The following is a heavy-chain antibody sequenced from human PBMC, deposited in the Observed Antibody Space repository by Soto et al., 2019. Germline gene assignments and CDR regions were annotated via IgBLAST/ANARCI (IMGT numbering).Heavy chain of an antibody. CDR1: GGSISSYY. Sequence: PSETLSLTCTVSGGSISSYYWSWIRQPPGKGLEWIGYIYYSGSTNYNPSLKSRVTISVDTSKNQFSLKLSSATAADTAVYYCARGYCSSTSCSHGYYYYYYGMDVWGQGTTVTVSS. J-gene: IGHJ6*02. D-gene: IGHD2-2*01. V-gene: IGHV4-59*12. CDR2: IYYSGST. CDR3: ARGYCSSTSCSHGYYYYYYGMDV.